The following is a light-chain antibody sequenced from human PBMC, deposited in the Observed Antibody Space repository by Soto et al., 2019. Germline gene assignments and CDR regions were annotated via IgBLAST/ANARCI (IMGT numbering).Light chain of an antibody. J-gene: IGKJ2*01. CDR2: AAS. Sequence: AIRMTQSPSSLSASTGDRVTITCRASQGISSYLAWYQQKPGKAPKLLIYAASTLRSVVPSRFSGSASGTDFTLNISCLQSEDFATYYFQQYYSYLHTFRQGTKRDIK. V-gene: IGKV1-8*01. CDR1: QGISSY. CDR3: QQYYSYLHT.